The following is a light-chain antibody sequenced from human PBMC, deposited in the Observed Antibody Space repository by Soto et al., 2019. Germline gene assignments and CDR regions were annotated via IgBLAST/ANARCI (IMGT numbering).Light chain of an antibody. CDR1: QGISNY. J-gene: IGKJ2*01. CDR2: AAS. Sequence: DIQMTQSPSSLSASVGDRVTITCRASQGISNYLAWYQQKPGKGPKLLIYAASTLQSGVPSRFSGSGSGPDLTLTISRLQPADVAAYYCQKYNSAPYTFGQGTKLEIK. CDR3: QKYNSAPYT. V-gene: IGKV1-27*01.